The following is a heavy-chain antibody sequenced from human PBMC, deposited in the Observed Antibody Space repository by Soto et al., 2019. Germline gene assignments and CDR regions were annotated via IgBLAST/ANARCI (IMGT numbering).Heavy chain of an antibody. V-gene: IGHV4-30-4*01. CDR2: IYHSGNA. CDR1: GXSXXXXXXX. J-gene: IGHJ4*02. Sequence: QVQLQESGPGLVEPSETLSLTCTVSGXSXXXXXXXXXXXRXXPGKGLEWIGFIYHSGNAYYNPSLESRLTISIDTSKNQFSXKLTSXXXAXTXXXXXXXXXXXXXVHXXGQGILVTVSS. CDR3: XXXXXXXXVHX.